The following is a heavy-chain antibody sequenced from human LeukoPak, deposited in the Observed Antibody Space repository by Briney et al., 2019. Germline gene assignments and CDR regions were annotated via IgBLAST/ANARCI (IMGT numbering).Heavy chain of an antibody. V-gene: IGHV1-3*03. CDR3: ARAGGYCGRISCPYYFDY. CDR2: INAGNGNT. D-gene: IGHD2-15*01. CDR1: GYTFTSYG. Sequence: GASVKVSCKASGYTFTSYGISWVRQAPGQRLEWMGWINAGNGNTKYSQEFQGRVTITRDTSASTAYMELSSLRSEDMAVYYCARAGGYCGRISCPYYFDYWGQGSLVAVSP. J-gene: IGHJ4*02.